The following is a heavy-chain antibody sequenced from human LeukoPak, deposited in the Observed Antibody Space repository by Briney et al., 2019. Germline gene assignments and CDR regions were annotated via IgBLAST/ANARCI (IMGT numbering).Heavy chain of an antibody. J-gene: IGHJ4*02. CDR1: GGSISSYY. Sequence: PSETLSLTCTVSGGSISSYYWSWIRQPPGKGLEWIGYIYTSGSTNYNPPLKSRVTISVDTSKNQFSLKLSSVTAADTAVYYCATLGDYYDSSGYYYFDYWGQGTLVTVSS. V-gene: IGHV4-4*09. CDR3: ATLGDYYDSSGYYYFDY. CDR2: IYTSGST. D-gene: IGHD3-22*01.